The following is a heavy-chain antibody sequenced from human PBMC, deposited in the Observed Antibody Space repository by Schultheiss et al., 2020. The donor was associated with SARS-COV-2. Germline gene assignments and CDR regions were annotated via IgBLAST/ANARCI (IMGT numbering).Heavy chain of an antibody. Sequence: SQTLSLTCAVYGGSFSGYYWSWIRQPPGKGLEWIGEINHSGSTNYNPSLKSRVTISVDTSKNQLSLKLSFVTAADTAVYYCARDRPGSGSYGYGMDVWGQGTTVTVSS. CDR1: GGSFSGYY. J-gene: IGHJ6*02. V-gene: IGHV4-34*09. CDR2: INHSGST. D-gene: IGHD3-10*01. CDR3: ARDRPGSGSYGYGMDV.